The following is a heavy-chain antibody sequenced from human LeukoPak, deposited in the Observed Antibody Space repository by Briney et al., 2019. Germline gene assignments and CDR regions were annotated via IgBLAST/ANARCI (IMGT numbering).Heavy chain of an antibody. V-gene: IGHV1-18*01. CDR3: ARGGGQQLNYYHYGMDV. J-gene: IGHJ6*02. CDR1: GYTFTSYG. Sequence: ASVKVSCKASGYTFTSYGIGWVRQVPGQGLEWMGWISAYNGNTNYAQKLQGRVTMTTDISTSTAYMELRSLRSDDTAVYYCARGGGQQLNYYHYGMDVWGQGTTVTVSS. D-gene: IGHD6-13*01. CDR2: ISAYNGNT.